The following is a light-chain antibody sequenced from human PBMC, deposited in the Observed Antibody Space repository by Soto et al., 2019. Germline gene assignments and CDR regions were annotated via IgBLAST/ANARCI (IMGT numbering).Light chain of an antibody. Sequence: EIVMTQSPAALSVSPGERATLSCRASQSVVTNLSWYRQKLGQAPRLLIFGAATRATGIAARFSGGGSGREFTIAITGLKSEDVPVDYGQYYDNWSSTFGQGTKVEIK. J-gene: IGKJ1*01. CDR2: GAA. CDR3: QYYDNWSST. V-gene: IGKV3-15*01. CDR1: QSVVTN.